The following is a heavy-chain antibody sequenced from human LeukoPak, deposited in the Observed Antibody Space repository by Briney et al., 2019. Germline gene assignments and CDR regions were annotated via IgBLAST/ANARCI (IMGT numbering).Heavy chain of an antibody. D-gene: IGHD3-10*01. CDR2: ISSNGAGT. V-gene: IGHV3-64D*06. CDR1: GFXFSNYA. J-gene: IGHJ4*02. Sequence: GGSLRLSCSASGFXFSNYAIHWVRQAPGKGLEYVSAISSNGAGTNYADSVKGRFTISRDNSKNTLYLQVSSLRAEDTAVYYCVKPISGNYYNPGYFDYWGQGTLVTVSS. CDR3: VKPISGNYYNPGYFDY.